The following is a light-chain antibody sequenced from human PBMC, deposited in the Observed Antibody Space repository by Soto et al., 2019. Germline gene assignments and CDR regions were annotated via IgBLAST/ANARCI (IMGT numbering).Light chain of an antibody. CDR1: SGHSTYV. J-gene: IGLJ2*01. V-gene: IGLV4-69*01. CDR3: QTWGTGIV. CDR2: VNSDGSH. Sequence: QLVLTQSPSASASLGASVRLTCTLSSGHSTYVIAWHQQQPEKGPRYLMKVNSDGSHTKADGIPDRFSGSSSGAERYLTISSLQSEDEADYYCQTWGTGIVFGGGTKLTVL.